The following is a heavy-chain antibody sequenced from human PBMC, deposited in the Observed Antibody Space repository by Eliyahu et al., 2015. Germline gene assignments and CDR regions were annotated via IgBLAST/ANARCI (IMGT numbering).Heavy chain of an antibody. CDR1: GFTFSSYS. Sequence: EVQLVESGGGLVKPGGSLXLSCAASGFTFSSYSMNWVRQAPGKGPEWVSSISRSSSYIYYADSVKGXFTISRDNAKNSLYLQMNSLRAEDTAVYYCARDGAMRSPMYCSGGSCDPFDYWGQGTLVTVSS. D-gene: IGHD2-15*01. CDR3: ARDGAMRSPMYCSGGSCDPFDY. V-gene: IGHV3-21*01. J-gene: IGHJ4*02. CDR2: ISRSSSYI.